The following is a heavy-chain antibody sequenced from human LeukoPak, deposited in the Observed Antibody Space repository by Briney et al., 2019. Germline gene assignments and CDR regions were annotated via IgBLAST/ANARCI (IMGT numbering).Heavy chain of an antibody. CDR3: ARAQVPPPRGYYGMDV. CDR1: GFTFRSYA. CDR2: VTGGGGTT. D-gene: IGHD3-10*01. Sequence: PGGSLRLSCAASGFTFRSYAMSWVRQAPGKGLEWVSTVTGGGGTTYYADSVKGRFTISRDNSKNTLYLQMNSLRAEDTAVYYCARAQVPPPRGYYGMDVWGQGTTVTVSS. J-gene: IGHJ6*02. V-gene: IGHV3-23*01.